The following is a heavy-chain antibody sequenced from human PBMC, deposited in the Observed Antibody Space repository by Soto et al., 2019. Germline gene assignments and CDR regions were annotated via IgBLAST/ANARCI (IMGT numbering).Heavy chain of an antibody. J-gene: IGHJ4*02. D-gene: IGHD1-26*01. CDR2: VYYSGST. CDR1: VVSISNYY. V-gene: IGHV4-59*01. CDR3: ARDKGGRFES. Sequence: SETLSLTCTFSVVSISNYYWSCIRLPPGGGLEWLGHVYYSGSTNYNPAPKSRLTISIGTSRKQFSLKLTSVTAADSAVYYCARDKGGRFESWGQGTLVNVSS.